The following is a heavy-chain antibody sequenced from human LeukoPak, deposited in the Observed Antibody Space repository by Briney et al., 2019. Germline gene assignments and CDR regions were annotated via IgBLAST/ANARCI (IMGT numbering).Heavy chain of an antibody. Sequence: PSETLSLTCAVYGGSFSGYYWSWIRQPPGKGLEWIGETNHSGSTNYNPSLKSRVTISVDTSKNQFSLKLSSVTAADTAVYYCARGPVGDDSSDYFDYWGQGTLVTVSS. CDR2: TNHSGST. CDR3: ARGPVGDDSSDYFDY. D-gene: IGHD3-22*01. CDR1: GGSFSGYY. J-gene: IGHJ4*02. V-gene: IGHV4-34*01.